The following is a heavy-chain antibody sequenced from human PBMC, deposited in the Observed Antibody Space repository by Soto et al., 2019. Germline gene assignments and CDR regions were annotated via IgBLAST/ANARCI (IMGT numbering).Heavy chain of an antibody. CDR2: IYYSVST. CDR3: ASNYYDSSGYWGAFDI. Sequence: QVQLQESGPGLVKPSQTLSLTCTVSGGSISSGDYYWSWIRQPPGKGLEWIGYIYYSVSTYYNPSLKSRVTISVDTSKNQFSLKLSSVTAAETAMYYCASNYYDSSGYWGAFDIWGQGTMVTVSS. J-gene: IGHJ3*02. CDR1: GGSISSGDYY. D-gene: IGHD3-22*01. V-gene: IGHV4-30-4*01.